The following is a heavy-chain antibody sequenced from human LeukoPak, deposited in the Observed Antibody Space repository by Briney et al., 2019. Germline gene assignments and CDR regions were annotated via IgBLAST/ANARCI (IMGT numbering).Heavy chain of an antibody. CDR1: GITFSSYS. Sequence: GGSLRLSCAASGITFSSYSMNWVRQAPGKGLEWVSSISSSSSYIYYADSVKGRFTISRDNAKNSLYLQMNSLRAEDTAVYYCARGENYDILTGYYDAFDIWGQGTMVTVSS. J-gene: IGHJ3*02. CDR3: ARGENYDILTGYYDAFDI. V-gene: IGHV3-21*01. D-gene: IGHD3-9*01. CDR2: ISSSSSYI.